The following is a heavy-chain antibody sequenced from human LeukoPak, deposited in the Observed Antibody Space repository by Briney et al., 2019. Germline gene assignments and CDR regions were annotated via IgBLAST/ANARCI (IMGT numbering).Heavy chain of an antibody. V-gene: IGHV1-69*13. J-gene: IGHJ4*02. CDR3: ARDRRGWELGDY. Sequence: SVRVSCKASGGTFSSYAISWVRQAPGQGLEWMGGIIPIFGTANYAQKFQGRVTITADESTSTAYMELSSLRSEDTAVYYCARDRRGWELGDYWGQGTLVTVSS. CDR2: IIPIFGTA. CDR1: GGTFSSYA. D-gene: IGHD1-26*01.